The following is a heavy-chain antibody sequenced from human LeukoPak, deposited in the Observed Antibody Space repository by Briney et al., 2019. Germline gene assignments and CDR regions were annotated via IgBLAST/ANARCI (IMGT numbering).Heavy chain of an antibody. CDR3: ARESSGILTGYYIDY. CDR1: GFTVSSNY. J-gene: IGHJ4*02. Sequence: GGSLRLSSAASGFTVSSNYMSWVRQAPGKGLEWVSVIYSGGSTYYADSVKGRFTISRDNSKNTLYLQMNSLRAEDTAVYYCARESSGILTGYYIDYWGQGTLVTVSS. V-gene: IGHV3-53*01. CDR2: IYSGGST. D-gene: IGHD3-9*01.